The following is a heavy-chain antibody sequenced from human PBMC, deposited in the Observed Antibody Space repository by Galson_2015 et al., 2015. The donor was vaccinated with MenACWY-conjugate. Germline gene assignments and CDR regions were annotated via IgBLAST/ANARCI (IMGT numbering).Heavy chain of an antibody. CDR3: ARVPGYSYGYYDW. D-gene: IGHD5-18*01. J-gene: IGHJ4*02. Sequence: SLRLSCAASGFTFSTYSMNWVRQAPGRGLEWVSYLSGSSSTINYADSVKGRFTISRDNAKNSLYLQMNTLRDEDTAVYYCARVPGYSYGYYDWWGQGTLVTVSS. CDR2: LSGSSSTI. V-gene: IGHV3-48*02. CDR1: GFTFSTYS.